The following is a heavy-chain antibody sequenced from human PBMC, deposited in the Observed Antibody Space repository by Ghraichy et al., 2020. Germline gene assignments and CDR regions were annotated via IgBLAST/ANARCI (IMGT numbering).Heavy chain of an antibody. CDR3: ATNLRY. V-gene: IGHV3-23*01. Sequence: GESLNISCGVSGFTFSNYAMTWVRQAPGQGLEWVSAISNSGNHTYYADSVQGRFSISRDDSKNTLYLQMNSLRAEDTAVYFCATNLRYWGQGTLVTVSS. D-gene: IGHD2-8*01. J-gene: IGHJ4*02. CDR2: ISNSGNHT. CDR1: GFTFSNYA.